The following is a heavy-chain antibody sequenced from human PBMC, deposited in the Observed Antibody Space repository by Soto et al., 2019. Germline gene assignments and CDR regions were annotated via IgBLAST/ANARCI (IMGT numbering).Heavy chain of an antibody. CDR1: GYTLTELS. CDR2: IGGYNGNT. D-gene: IGHD4-4*01. Sequence: ASVKVSCKVSGYTLTELSMHWVRQAPGKGLEWMGGIGGYNGNTHYAQKFQGKVTMTTDTSTSTAYMELRNLRSDDTAVYYCAKADSNYAGRFSYYYMDVWGTGTMVTVSS. V-gene: IGHV1-24*01. CDR3: AKADSNYAGRFSYYYMDV. J-gene: IGHJ6*03.